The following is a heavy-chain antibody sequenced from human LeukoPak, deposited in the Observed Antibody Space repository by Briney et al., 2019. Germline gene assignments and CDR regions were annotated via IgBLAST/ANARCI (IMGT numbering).Heavy chain of an antibody. CDR3: ARDRGYSCGY. D-gene: IGHD5-18*01. CDR1: GFTFTSYA. CDR2: TSASGDST. Sequence: GGSLRLSGAASGFTFTSYAMAWVRQVPGKGLEWVSGTSASGDSTYYADSVKGRFTVSRDNSKNTLYLQMNSLRAEDTAVYYCARDRGYSCGYWGQGTLVTVSS. V-gene: IGHV3-23*01. J-gene: IGHJ4*02.